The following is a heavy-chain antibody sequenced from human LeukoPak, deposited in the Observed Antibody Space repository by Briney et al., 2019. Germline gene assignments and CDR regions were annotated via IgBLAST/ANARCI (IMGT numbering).Heavy chain of an antibody. J-gene: IGHJ4*02. D-gene: IGHD3-22*01. CDR1: GFSFFTYS. Sequence: PGGSLRLSCAASGFSFFTYSMNWVRQAPGKGLEWVSVIYSGGKTNYADSVRGRFTISRDISKNTLYLQMSSLRAEDTAVYYCARGVANYYDNSGYQNWGQGTLVTVSS. CDR2: IYSGGKT. V-gene: IGHV3-53*01. CDR3: ARGVANYYDNSGYQN.